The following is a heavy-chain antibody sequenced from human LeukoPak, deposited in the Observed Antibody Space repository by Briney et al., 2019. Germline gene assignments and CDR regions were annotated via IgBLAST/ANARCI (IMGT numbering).Heavy chain of an antibody. CDR1: GGSISSGGYY. Sequence: PSQTLSLTCTVSGGSISSGGYYWSWIRRPPGKGLEWIGYIYHSGSTYYNPSLKSRVTISVDRSKNQFSLKLSSVTAADTAVYYCARSKAAAEPFDYWGQGTLVTVSS. CDR2: IYHSGST. CDR3: ARSKAAAEPFDY. D-gene: IGHD6-13*01. J-gene: IGHJ4*02. V-gene: IGHV4-30-2*01.